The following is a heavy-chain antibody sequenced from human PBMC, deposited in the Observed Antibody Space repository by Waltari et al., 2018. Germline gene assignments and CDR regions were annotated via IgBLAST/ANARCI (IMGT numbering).Heavy chain of an antibody. D-gene: IGHD3-22*01. Sequence: EVQLVESGGGLVQPGGSLRLSCAAAEFVFSIYEMNWVRQTPGKGLEWISYISSSGGTIYYAASVEGRFTISRDNAKKSLYLQMNSLRAEDTAVYYCARDQEIIVGGMDVWGQGTAVTVSS. J-gene: IGHJ6*02. CDR2: ISSSGGTI. CDR3: ARDQEIIVGGMDV. V-gene: IGHV3-48*03. CDR1: EFVFSIYE.